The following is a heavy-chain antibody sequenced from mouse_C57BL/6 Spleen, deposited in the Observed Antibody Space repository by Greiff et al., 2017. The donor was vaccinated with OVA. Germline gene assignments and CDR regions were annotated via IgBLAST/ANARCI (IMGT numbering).Heavy chain of an antibody. CDR2: IYPSDSET. Sequence: VQLQQPGAELVRPGSSVKLSCKASGYTFTSYWMDWVKQRPGQGLEWIGNIYPSDSETHYNQKFKDKATLTVDKSSSTAYMQLSSLTSEDSAVYYCARMGDSSGYPFAYWGQGTLVTVSA. D-gene: IGHD3-2*02. V-gene: IGHV1-61*01. CDR3: ARMGDSSGYPFAY. J-gene: IGHJ3*01. CDR1: GYTFTSYW.